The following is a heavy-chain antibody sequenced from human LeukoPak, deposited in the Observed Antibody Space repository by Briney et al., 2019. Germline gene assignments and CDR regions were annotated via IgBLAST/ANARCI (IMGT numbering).Heavy chain of an antibody. V-gene: IGHV3-49*03. Sequence: GGSLRLSCTASGFTFGDYAMSWFRQAPGKGLEWVGFIRSKAYGGTTEYAASVKGRFTISRDDSKSIAYLQMNSLKTEDTAVYYCTRGGGVLTGYYTPTGYWGQRTLVTVSS. CDR2: IRSKAYGGTT. J-gene: IGHJ4*02. CDR3: TRGGGVLTGYYTPTGY. D-gene: IGHD3-9*01. CDR1: GFTFGDYA.